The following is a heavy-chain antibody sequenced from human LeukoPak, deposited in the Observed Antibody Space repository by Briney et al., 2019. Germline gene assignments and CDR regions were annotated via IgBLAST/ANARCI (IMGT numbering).Heavy chain of an antibody. CDR2: INSDGSST. CDR3: ARGGPYYYDSIGYYSDY. J-gene: IGHJ4*02. CDR1: GFTFSSYW. Sequence: GGSLRLSCAASGFTFSSYWMHWVRQAPGKGLVWVSRINSDGSSTSYADSVKGRFTISRDNAKNTLYLQMNSLRAEDTAVYYCARGGPYYYDSIGYYSDYWGQGILVTVSS. V-gene: IGHV3-74*01. D-gene: IGHD3-22*01.